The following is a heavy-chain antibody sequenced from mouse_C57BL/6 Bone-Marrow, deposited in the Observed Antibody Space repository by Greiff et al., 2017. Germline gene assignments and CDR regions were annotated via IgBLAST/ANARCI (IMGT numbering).Heavy chain of an antibody. CDR2: INPGSGGT. V-gene: IGHV1-54*01. CDR1: GYAFTNYL. J-gene: IGHJ3*01. CDR3: ARVYGSRFAY. D-gene: IGHD1-1*01. Sequence: QVQLQQSGAELVRPGTSVKVSCKASGYAFTNYLIEWVKQRPGQGLEWIGVINPGSGGTNYNEKFKGKATLTADKSSSTAYMQLSSLTSEDSAVYFCARVYGSRFAYWGQGTLVTVSA.